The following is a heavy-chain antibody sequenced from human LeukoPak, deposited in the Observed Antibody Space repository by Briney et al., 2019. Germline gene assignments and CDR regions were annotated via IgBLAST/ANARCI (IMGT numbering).Heavy chain of an antibody. CDR2: ISYGGNT. D-gene: IGHD5-12*01. J-gene: IGHJ4*02. CDR1: GGSISTYY. Sequence: SETLSLTCTVSGGSISTYYWNWIRQPPGKGPEWIGYISYGGNTYYNPSLKSRVAISADTPKNQFSLKLSSTTAADTAVYYCARAPVATPSEFDYWGQGTLVTVSS. CDR3: ARAPVATPSEFDY. V-gene: IGHV4-59*06.